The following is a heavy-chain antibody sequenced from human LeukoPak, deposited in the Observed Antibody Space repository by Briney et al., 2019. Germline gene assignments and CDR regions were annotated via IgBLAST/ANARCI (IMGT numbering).Heavy chain of an antibody. CDR2: IYPGDSDT. J-gene: IGHJ4*02. V-gene: IGHV5-51*01. CDR3: ARRDYYDTSGYRNPHFDY. D-gene: IGHD3-22*01. CDR1: GYSFTSYW. Sequence: GESLKISCKGSGYSFTSYWIGWVRQMPGKGLEWMGIIYPGDSDTRYSPSFQGQVTISADKSISTAYLQWGSLKASDTAMYYCARRDYYDTSGYRNPHFDYWGQGTLVTVSS.